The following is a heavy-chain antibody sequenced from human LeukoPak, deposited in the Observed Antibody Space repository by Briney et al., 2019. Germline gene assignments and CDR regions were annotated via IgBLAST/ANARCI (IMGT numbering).Heavy chain of an antibody. Sequence: GGSLRLSCAASGFTFSGSAMHWVRQASGKGLEWVGRIRSKANSYATAYAASVKGRFTISRDDSKNTAYLRMNSLKTEDTAVYYCTRAGIAAAGRPYYGMDVWGQGTTVTVSS. J-gene: IGHJ6*02. D-gene: IGHD6-13*01. CDR2: IRSKANSYAT. CDR1: GFTFSGSA. CDR3: TRAGIAAAGRPYYGMDV. V-gene: IGHV3-73*01.